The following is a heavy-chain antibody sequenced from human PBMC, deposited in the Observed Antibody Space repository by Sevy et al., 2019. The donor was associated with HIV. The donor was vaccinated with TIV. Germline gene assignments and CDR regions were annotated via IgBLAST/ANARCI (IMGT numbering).Heavy chain of an antibody. D-gene: IGHD3-10*01. CDR2: MNPISGNT. CDR1: GYTFTSYD. CDR3: ARRRGVDYYYYYGMDV. V-gene: IGHV1-8*01. J-gene: IGHJ6*02. Sequence: ASVKVSCKASGYTFTSYDMNWVRQATGQGLEWMGWMNPISGNTGYAQKFQGRVTMTRNTSISTAYMELSSLRSEDTAVYYCARRRGVDYYYYYGMDVWGQGSTVTVSS.